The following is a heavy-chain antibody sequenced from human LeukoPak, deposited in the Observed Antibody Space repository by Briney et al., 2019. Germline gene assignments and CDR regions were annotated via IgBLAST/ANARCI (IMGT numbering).Heavy chain of an antibody. CDR3: AKATQRGYSYGAWY. Sequence: PGGSLRLSCAASGFTFSSYAMSWVRQAPGEGLEWVSAISGSGGSTYYADSVKGRFTISRDNSKNTLYLQMNSLRAEDTAVYYCAKATQRGYSYGAWYWGQGTLVTVSS. CDR2: ISGSGGST. CDR1: GFTFSSYA. V-gene: IGHV3-23*01. J-gene: IGHJ4*02. D-gene: IGHD5-18*01.